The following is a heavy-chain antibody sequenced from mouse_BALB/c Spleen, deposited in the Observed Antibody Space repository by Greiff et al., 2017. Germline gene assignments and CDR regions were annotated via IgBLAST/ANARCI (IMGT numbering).Heavy chain of an antibody. CDR2: ISSGGSYT. D-gene: IGHD2-4*01. V-gene: IGHV5-6-4*01. Sequence: DVKLVESGGGLVKPGGSLKLSCAASGFTFSSYTMSWVRQTPEKRLEWVATISSGGSYTYYPDSVKGRFTISRDNAKNTLYLQMSSLKSEDTAMYYCTRGAGMISYYFDYWGQGTTLTVSS. CDR3: TRGAGMISYYFDY. CDR1: GFTFSSYT. J-gene: IGHJ2*01.